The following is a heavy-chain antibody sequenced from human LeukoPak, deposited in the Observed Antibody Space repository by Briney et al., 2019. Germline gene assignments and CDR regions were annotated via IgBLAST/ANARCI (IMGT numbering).Heavy chain of an antibody. V-gene: IGHV4-38-2*02. Sequence: SESLSLTCTVSHYSISSNYYWGWIRQPPGKGLEWIGSIYHSGSTYYNPSLKSRVTISVDTSKNQFSLKLTSVTAADTAVYYCARSSGYMSYWGQGTLVTVSS. J-gene: IGHJ4*02. CDR3: ARSSGYMSY. CDR2: IYHSGST. CDR1: HYSISSNYY. D-gene: IGHD3-22*01.